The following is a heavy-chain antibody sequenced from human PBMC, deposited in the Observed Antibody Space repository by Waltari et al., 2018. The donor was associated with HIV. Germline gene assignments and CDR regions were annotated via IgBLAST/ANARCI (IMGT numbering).Heavy chain of an antibody. CDR1: GFDLTSHG. V-gene: IGHV1-18*01. CDR3: VRGGGTWLQKTHYYKGLDV. Sequence: QVQLMQSGREMRRPGASVKISCRAGGFDLTSHGITWVRRAPGQGLEWGGWILAYDGNTDIERGFKERSSLTADTSTTTACLEVRNLRVDDTATYYCVRGGGTWLQKTHYYKGLDVWGQGTTVIVSS. D-gene: IGHD3-10*01. CDR2: ILAYDGNT. J-gene: IGHJ6*02.